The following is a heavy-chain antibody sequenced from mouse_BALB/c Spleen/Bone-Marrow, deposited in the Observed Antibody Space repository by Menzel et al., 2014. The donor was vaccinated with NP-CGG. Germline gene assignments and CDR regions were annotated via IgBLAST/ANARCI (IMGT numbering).Heavy chain of an antibody. J-gene: IGHJ2*01. CDR2: IWWNDDK. V-gene: IGHV8-11*01. Sequence: SGPGILQPSQTLSLTCSFSGFSLSTSGMSIGWIRQPSGRGLEWLAHIWWNDDKYYNPAPKSRLTISKDTSNNQVFLKIASVVTADTATYYCARNNFGNYFDYWGQGTTLTVSS. CDR3: ARNNFGNYFDY. CDR1: GFSLSTSGMS. D-gene: IGHD2-1*01.